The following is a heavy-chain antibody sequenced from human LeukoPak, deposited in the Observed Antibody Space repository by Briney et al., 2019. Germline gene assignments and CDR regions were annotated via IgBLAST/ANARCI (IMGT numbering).Heavy chain of an antibody. J-gene: IGHJ4*02. D-gene: IGHD2-2*01. Sequence: SVKVSCKASGYTFTGYYMHWVRLAPGQGLEWMGWINPNSGGTNYAQKFQGRVTMTRDTSISTAYMELSRLRSDDTAVYYCARDLADIVVVPAAPDYWGQGTLVTVSS. CDR3: ARDLADIVVVPAAPDY. CDR1: GYTFTGYY. CDR2: INPNSGGT. V-gene: IGHV1-2*02.